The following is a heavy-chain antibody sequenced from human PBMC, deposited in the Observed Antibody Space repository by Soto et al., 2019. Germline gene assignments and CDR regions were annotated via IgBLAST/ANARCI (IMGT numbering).Heavy chain of an antibody. CDR2: IYYNGST. J-gene: IGHJ6*02. D-gene: IGHD3-3*01. Sequence: SETLSLTCTVSGGSISSYYGGWFRQPPGKGLEWIGYIYYNGSTTYNPSLKSRVTISVDTSKNQFSLKLSSVTAADTAVYYCARAPWSGYYPYYYYYGMDVWGQGTTVNVSS. CDR1: GGSISSYY. CDR3: ARAPWSGYYPYYYYYGMDV. V-gene: IGHV4-59*08.